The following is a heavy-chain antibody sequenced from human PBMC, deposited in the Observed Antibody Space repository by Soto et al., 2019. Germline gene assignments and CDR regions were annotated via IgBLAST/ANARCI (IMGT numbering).Heavy chain of an antibody. V-gene: IGHV1-8*01. D-gene: IGHD3-10*01. Sequence: ASVKVSFKASGYTFTSYDINWVRQATGQGLEWMGWMNPNSGNTGYAQKFQGRVTMTRNTSISTAYMELSSLRSEDTAVYYCAIPELLWFGEFPNWFDPWGQGTLVTVSS. CDR2: MNPNSGNT. CDR3: AIPELLWFGEFPNWFDP. J-gene: IGHJ5*02. CDR1: GYTFTSYD.